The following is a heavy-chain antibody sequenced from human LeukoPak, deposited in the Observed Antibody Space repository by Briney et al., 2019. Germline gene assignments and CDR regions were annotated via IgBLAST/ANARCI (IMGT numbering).Heavy chain of an antibody. CDR1: GGSISSYY. V-gene: IGHV4-59*12. Sequence: SETLSLTCTVSGGSISSYYWSWIRQPPGKGLEWIGYIYYSGSTNYNPSLKSRVTISVDTSKNQFSLKLSSVTAADTAVYYCARGQNYGSGSYRNYYYCYYGMDVWGQGTTVTVSS. J-gene: IGHJ6*02. CDR2: IYYSGST. CDR3: ARGQNYGSGSYRNYYYCYYGMDV. D-gene: IGHD3-10*01.